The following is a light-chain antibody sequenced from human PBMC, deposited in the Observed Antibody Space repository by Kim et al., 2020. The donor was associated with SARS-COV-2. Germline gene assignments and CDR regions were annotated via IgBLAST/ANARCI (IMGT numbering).Light chain of an antibody. CDR3: CSYAGSSIVV. Sequence: GRAITLSSSGTSSDVGSYNLGSWYQQHPGKAPKLMIYEVSKRPSGVSNRFSGSKSGNTASLTISGLQAEDEADYYCCSYAGSSIVVFGGGTQLTVL. CDR2: EVS. V-gene: IGLV2-23*02. CDR1: SSDVGSYNL. J-gene: IGLJ2*01.